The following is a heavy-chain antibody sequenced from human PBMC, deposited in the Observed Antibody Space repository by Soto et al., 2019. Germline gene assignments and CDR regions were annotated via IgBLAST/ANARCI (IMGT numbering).Heavy chain of an antibody. Sequence: ASVKVSCKASGYTFTSYGISWVRQAPGQGLEWMGWISDYNGNTNYAQKLKGRVTMTTDTATSTAYMELRSLRSVDTAVYYCARDGQNWDDAFDIWGQGTMVTVSS. V-gene: IGHV1-18*01. CDR1: GYTFTSYG. D-gene: IGHD7-27*01. J-gene: IGHJ3*02. CDR3: ARDGQNWDDAFDI. CDR2: ISDYNGNT.